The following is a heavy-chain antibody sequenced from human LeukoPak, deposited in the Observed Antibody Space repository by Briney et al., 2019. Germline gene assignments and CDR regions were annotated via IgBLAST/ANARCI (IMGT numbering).Heavy chain of an antibody. CDR2: IKSKTDGGTT. CDR1: GFTFSNAW. CDR3: AKGPSEYSSSWYYYYGMDV. J-gene: IGHJ6*02. V-gene: IGHV3-15*01. D-gene: IGHD6-13*01. Sequence: GGSLRLSCAASGFTFSNAWMSWVRQAPGKGLEWVGRIKSKTDGGTTDYAAPVKGRFTISRDDSKNTLYLQMNSLRAEDTAVYYCAKGPSEYSSSWYYYYGMDVWGQGTTVTVSS.